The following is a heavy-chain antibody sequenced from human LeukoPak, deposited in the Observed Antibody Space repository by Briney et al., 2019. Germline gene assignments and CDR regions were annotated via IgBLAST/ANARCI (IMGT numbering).Heavy chain of an antibody. Sequence: SETLSLTCTVSSGSISTSNYYWSWIRQPAGKGLEWIGRVHTSGSTNYNPSLKSRVTISVDTSKNQFSLKLSSVTAADTAVYYCARGSSSWYERTFDYWGQGTLVTVSS. J-gene: IGHJ4*02. CDR2: VHTSGST. CDR1: SGSISTSNYY. CDR3: ARGSSSWYERTFDY. V-gene: IGHV4-61*02. D-gene: IGHD6-13*01.